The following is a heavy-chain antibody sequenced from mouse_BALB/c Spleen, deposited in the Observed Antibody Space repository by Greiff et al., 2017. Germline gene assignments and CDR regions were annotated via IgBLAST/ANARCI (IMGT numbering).Heavy chain of an antibody. V-gene: IGHV3-2*02. CDR1: GYSITSDYA. Sequence: EVQLQESGPGLVKPSQSLSLTCTVTGYSITSDYAWNWIRQFPGNKLEWMGYISYSGSTSYNPSLKSRISITRDTSKNQFFLQLNSVTTEDTATYYCARLAYYGNLTFYFDYWGQGTTLTVSS. CDR2: ISYSGST. J-gene: IGHJ2*01. CDR3: ARLAYYGNLTFYFDY. D-gene: IGHD2-10*01.